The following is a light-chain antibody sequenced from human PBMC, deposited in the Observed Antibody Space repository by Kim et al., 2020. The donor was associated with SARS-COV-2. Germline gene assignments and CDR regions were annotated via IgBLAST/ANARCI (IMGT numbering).Light chain of an antibody. Sequence: PEGTVTLTCGSSTGAVTSDHYPYWFQQKPGPAPRTLIYDTYIKQSWTPARFSGSLLGGKAALTLSGARPEDEADYYCLLFYSGIRVFGGGTQLTVL. CDR2: DTY. CDR3: LLFYSGIRV. CDR1: TGAVTSDHY. J-gene: IGLJ3*02. V-gene: IGLV7-46*01.